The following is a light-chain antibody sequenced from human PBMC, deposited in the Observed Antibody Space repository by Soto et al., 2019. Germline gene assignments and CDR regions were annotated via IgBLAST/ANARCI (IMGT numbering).Light chain of an antibody. V-gene: IGKV1-5*03. CDR2: QAS. Sequence: DIQMTQSPSTLSASVGDRVTITCRASQSISTWLAWYHHKPGKAPKLLIYQASSLESGVPSRFSGSASGTEFTLTINILQPYDFAAYYCQQYNSYPLTFVQGTKLEFK. J-gene: IGKJ1*01. CDR3: QQYNSYPLT. CDR1: QSISTW.